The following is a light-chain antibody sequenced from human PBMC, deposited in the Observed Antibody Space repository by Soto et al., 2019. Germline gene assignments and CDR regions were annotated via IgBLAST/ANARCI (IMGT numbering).Light chain of an antibody. CDR2: KAS. CDR1: QNIRSW. J-gene: IGKJ4*02. V-gene: IGKV1-5*03. Sequence: DIQMTQSPSTLSASVGDRVTITCRASQNIRSWLAWYQQKPGKAPRLLIYKASSLESGVPSRFSGSGSGTEFTLTIRSLQPDDSATYYCQQYDSSSTFAGGTKVEIK. CDR3: QQYDSSST.